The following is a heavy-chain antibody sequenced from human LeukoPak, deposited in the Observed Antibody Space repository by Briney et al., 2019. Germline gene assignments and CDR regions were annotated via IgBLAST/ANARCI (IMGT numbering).Heavy chain of an antibody. V-gene: IGHV3-48*04. CDR3: ARGQYGMDV. Sequence: GGSLRLSCAASGFTFSSYGMNWVRQAPGKGLEWVSHISSSSTSKYYADSVKGRFTISRDNAKNSLYLQMNSLRAEDTAVYYCARGQYGMDVWGQGTTVTVSS. CDR2: ISSSSTSK. J-gene: IGHJ6*02. CDR1: GFTFSSYG.